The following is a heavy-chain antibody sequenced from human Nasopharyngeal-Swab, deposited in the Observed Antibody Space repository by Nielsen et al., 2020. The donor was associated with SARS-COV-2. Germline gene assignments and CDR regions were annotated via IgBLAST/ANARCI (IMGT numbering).Heavy chain of an antibody. CDR3: ARGLSESGRGSSGFYYFDY. D-gene: IGHD3-22*01. CDR2: IIPIFGTA. V-gene: IGHV1-69*01. Sequence: WVRQAPGQGLEWMGGIIPIFGTANYAQKFQGRVTITADESTSTAYMELSSLRSEDTAVYYCARGLSESGRGSSGFYYFDYWGQGTLVTVSS. J-gene: IGHJ4*02.